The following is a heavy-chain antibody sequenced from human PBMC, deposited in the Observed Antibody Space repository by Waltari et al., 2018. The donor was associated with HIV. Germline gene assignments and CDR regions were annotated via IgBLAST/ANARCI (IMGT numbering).Heavy chain of an antibody. CDR1: GFTFSRYW. Sequence: EVQLVESGGGLVQPGGSLRLSCAASGFTFSRYWLSWVRQAPGKGLEWVANIKQDGSEKYYVDSVKGRFTISRDNAKNSLYLQMNSLRAEDTAVYYCARSPYYYDSGGYYLFYFDYWGQGTLVTVSS. V-gene: IGHV3-7*01. D-gene: IGHD3-22*01. CDR2: IKQDGSEK. J-gene: IGHJ4*02. CDR3: ARSPYYYDSGGYYLFYFDY.